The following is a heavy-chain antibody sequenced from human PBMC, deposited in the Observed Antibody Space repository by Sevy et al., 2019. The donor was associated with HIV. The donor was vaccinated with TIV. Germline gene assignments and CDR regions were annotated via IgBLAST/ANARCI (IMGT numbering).Heavy chain of an antibody. Sequence: SETLSLTCTVSGGSISRSSYYWGWIRQPPGKGLEWIGSIYSTGSTSYNPSLKSRVTLSADTSKNQFSLKLDSVSAADTAVYYCATPRGSDWYEGTGGYFDLWSRGALVTVSS. D-gene: IGHD6-19*01. V-gene: IGHV4-39*01. CDR3: ATPRGSDWYEGTGGYFDL. J-gene: IGHJ2*01. CDR2: IYSTGST. CDR1: GGSISRSSYY.